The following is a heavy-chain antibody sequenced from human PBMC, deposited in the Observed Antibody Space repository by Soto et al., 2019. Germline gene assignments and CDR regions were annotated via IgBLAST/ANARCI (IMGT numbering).Heavy chain of an antibody. D-gene: IGHD2-21*02. J-gene: IGHJ4*02. CDR3: ARGSDAVTVFDY. CDR1: GGSFSGYY. Sequence: SETLSLTCAFYGGSFSGYYWSLIRQPPGKGLVWIGEINHSGSTNYNPSLKSRVTISVDKSKNQFSLKLSSVTAADTAVYYCARGSDAVTVFDYWGQGTLVTVSS. CDR2: INHSGST. V-gene: IGHV4-34*01.